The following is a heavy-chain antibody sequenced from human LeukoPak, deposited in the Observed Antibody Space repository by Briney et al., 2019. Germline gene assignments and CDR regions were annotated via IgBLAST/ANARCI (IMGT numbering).Heavy chain of an antibody. D-gene: IGHD4-23*01. CDR3: AKDGTDYGRNSYDWFFDL. CDR1: GFTFRSYG. V-gene: IGHV3-30*02. J-gene: IGHJ2*01. Sequence: SGGSLRLSCSASGFTFRSYGFHRVRQAPGKGLEWVAFIRYDGNYQSYPDSVRGRFTISRDNSKNTLYLQVSSLRPEDTVIYYCAKDGTDYGRNSYDWFFDLWGRGTLVTVSS. CDR2: IRYDGNYQ.